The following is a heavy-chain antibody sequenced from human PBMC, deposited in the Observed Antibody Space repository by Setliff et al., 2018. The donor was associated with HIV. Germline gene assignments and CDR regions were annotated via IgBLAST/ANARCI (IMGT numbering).Heavy chain of an antibody. J-gene: IGHJ4*02. CDR1: GFTFSDYY. D-gene: IGHD2-15*01. CDR2: ISSSGTTT. V-gene: IGHV3-11*04. CDR3: ARDLNPYGGNVDY. Sequence: GGSLRLSCAGSGSGGSGFTFSDYYMSWVRQAPGKGLEWLSYISSSGTTTYYADSVKGRFTISRENAKNSVLLQMNSLRVEDTAVYYCARDLNPYGGNVDYWGQGTLVTVSS.